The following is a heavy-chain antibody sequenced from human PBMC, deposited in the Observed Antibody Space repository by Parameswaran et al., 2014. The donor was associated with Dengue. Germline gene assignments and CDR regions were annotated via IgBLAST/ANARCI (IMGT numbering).Heavy chain of an antibody. V-gene: IGHV3-30*18. CDR3: AKDHPLRRSSWYGYGMDV. D-gene: IGHD6-13*01. CDR2: YHMMEVI. Sequence: LEWWQLYHMMEVIILCRLREGRFTISRDNSKNTLYLQMNSLRAEDTAVYYCAKDHPLRRSSWYGYGMDVWGQGTTVTVSS. J-gene: IGHJ6*02.